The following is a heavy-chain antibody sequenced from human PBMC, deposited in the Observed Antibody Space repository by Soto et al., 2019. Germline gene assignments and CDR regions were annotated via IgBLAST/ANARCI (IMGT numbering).Heavy chain of an antibody. CDR1: GYTFTSYA. J-gene: IGHJ4*02. V-gene: IGHV1-3*01. CDR3: ASDLGGWPDY. Sequence: QVQLVQSGAEVKKPGASVKVSCKASGYTFTSYAIHWVRQAPGQRLEWMGWINAGNGNTKYSQKFQDRVTITRDTSAGTAHMGLSSLRSEDTAVYYCASDLGGWPDYWGQGTLVTVSS. D-gene: IGHD6-19*01. CDR2: INAGNGNT.